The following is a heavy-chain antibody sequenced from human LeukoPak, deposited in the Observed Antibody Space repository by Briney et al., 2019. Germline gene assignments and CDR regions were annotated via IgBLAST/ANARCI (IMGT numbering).Heavy chain of an antibody. Sequence: PGGSLRLSCAASGFTFSSYAMSWVRQAPGKGLEWVSAISGSGGSTYYADSVKGRFTISRDNSKNTLYLRMNSLRAEDTAVYYCAKGGSKVAAAITFDYWGQGTLVTVSS. J-gene: IGHJ4*02. CDR3: AKGGSKVAAAITFDY. CDR2: ISGSGGST. CDR1: GFTFSSYA. V-gene: IGHV3-23*01. D-gene: IGHD6-13*01.